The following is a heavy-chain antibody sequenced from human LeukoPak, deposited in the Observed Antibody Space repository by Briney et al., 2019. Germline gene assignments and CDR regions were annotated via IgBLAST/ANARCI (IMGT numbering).Heavy chain of an antibody. CDR1: GGSISNYY. CDR2: IYYTGST. V-gene: IGHV4-59*12. J-gene: IGHJ3*02. CDR3: ARDKDWVTTHDAFDI. Sequence: SETLSLTCTVSGGSISNYYWNWIRQPPGKGLEWIGYIYYTGSTYYNPSLKSRVTISVDTSKNQFSLKLSSVTAADTAVYYCARDKDWVTTHDAFDIWGQGTMVTVSS. D-gene: IGHD4-17*01.